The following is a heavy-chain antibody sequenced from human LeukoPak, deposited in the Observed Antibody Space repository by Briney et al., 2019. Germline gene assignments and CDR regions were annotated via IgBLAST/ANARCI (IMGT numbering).Heavy chain of an antibody. Sequence: PGRSLRLPCAASGFTFSSYAMHWVRQAPGKGLEWVAVISYDGRNKYYADSVKGRFTISRDNSKNTLNLQMNSLKVEDTAVYYCAKTFYSSGTGVPIYYWGQGTLVTVSS. J-gene: IGHJ4*02. CDR3: AKTFYSSGTGVPIYY. D-gene: IGHD6-19*01. CDR1: GFTFSSYA. V-gene: IGHV3-30-3*02. CDR2: ISYDGRNK.